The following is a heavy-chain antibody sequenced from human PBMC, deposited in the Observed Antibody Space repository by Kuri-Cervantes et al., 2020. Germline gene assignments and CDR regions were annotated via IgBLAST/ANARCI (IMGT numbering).Heavy chain of an antibody. CDR3: ARQDGSGLYFFDD. CDR2: IYPGDSDT. Sequence: KVSCKGSGYSFTSYWIGWVRQMPGKGLEWMGIIYPGDSDTRYSPSFQGQVTISVDKSITTAYLQWNSLKASDTAIYYCARQDGSGLYFFDDWGQGILVTVSS. CDR1: GYSFTSYW. J-gene: IGHJ4*02. D-gene: IGHD5-24*01. V-gene: IGHV5-51*01.